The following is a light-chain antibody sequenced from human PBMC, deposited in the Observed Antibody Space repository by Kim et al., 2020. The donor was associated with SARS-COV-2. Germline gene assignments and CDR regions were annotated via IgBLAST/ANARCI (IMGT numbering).Light chain of an antibody. Sequence: GESASLSCRARHNVDIDIALDQKAPGQPPRLLIYDAAIRAAGIPDRFSGSGYGTDFTLTVGSLAPEDFAVYYCQQRGTWPPALTFGGGTKVDIK. V-gene: IGKV3-11*01. J-gene: IGKJ4*01. CDR3: QQRGTWPPALT. CDR2: DAA. CDR1: HNVDID.